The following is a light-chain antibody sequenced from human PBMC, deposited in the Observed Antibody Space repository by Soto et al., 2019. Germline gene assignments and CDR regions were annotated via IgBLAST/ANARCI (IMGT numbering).Light chain of an antibody. CDR2: DVS. V-gene: IGKV2-30*02. Sequence: DVVLTQSPLSLPVTLGQPASISCRSSQSLVHSDGNTFFSWFHQRPGQSPRRLIYDVSNRDSGVQDRFSGSGSGSDFTLKISRVEAEDVGLYYCMQHTHWPFTFGQGTKLEIK. J-gene: IGKJ2*01. CDR3: MQHTHWPFT. CDR1: QSLVHSDGNTF.